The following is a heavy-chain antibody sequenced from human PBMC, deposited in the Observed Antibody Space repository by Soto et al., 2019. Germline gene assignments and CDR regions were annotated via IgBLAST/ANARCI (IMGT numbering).Heavy chain of an antibody. CDR3: ADIFWGGRDYFDY. Sequence: EVQLLESGGGLVQPGGSLRLSCAASGFIFSTYAMSWVRQAPGKGLEWIAAISGSGDTTYYADSVRGRFTISRDNSKNSLYLQMNSLTVEDPAVYYCADIFWGGRDYFDYWGQGTLATVST. D-gene: IGHD3-16*01. V-gene: IGHV3-23*01. J-gene: IGHJ4*02. CDR1: GFIFSTYA. CDR2: ISGSGDTT.